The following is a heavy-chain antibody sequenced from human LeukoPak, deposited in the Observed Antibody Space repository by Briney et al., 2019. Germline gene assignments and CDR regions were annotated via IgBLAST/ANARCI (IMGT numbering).Heavy chain of an antibody. J-gene: IGHJ5*02. D-gene: IGHD3-9*01. Sequence: QPGGSLRLSCAASGFTFSSYAMSWVRQAPGKGLEWVSAISGSGGSTYYADSVKGRFTTSRDNSKNTLYLQMNSLRAEDTAVYYCAKLSSFLVISWWFDPWGQGTLVTVSS. CDR2: ISGSGGST. CDR3: AKLSSFLVISWWFDP. V-gene: IGHV3-23*01. CDR1: GFTFSSYA.